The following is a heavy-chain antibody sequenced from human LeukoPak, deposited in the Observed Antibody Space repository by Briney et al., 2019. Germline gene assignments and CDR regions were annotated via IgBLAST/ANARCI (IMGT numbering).Heavy chain of an antibody. CDR1: GYTFTSYY. CDR2: INPSGGST. V-gene: IGHV1-46*01. J-gene: IGHJ4*02. CDR3: AGGVYSSAPEPPFDY. Sequence: GASVKVSCKASGYTFTSYYMHWVRQAPGQGLEWMGIINPSGGSTSYAQKFQGRVTMTRDTSTKTVYMELSSLRSEDTAGYYCAGGVYSSAPEPPFDYGGQGTLVTVSS. D-gene: IGHD6-25*01.